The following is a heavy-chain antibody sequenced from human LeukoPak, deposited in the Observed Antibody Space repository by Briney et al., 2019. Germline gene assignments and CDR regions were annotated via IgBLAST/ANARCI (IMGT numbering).Heavy chain of an antibody. CDR3: ATDWYSSGLTRGAFDI. D-gene: IGHD6-19*01. CDR1: GYTLTELS. J-gene: IGHJ3*02. CDR2: FDPEDGET. V-gene: IGHV1-24*01. Sequence: ASVKVSCKVSGYTLTELSMHWVRQAPGEGLEWMGGFDPEDGETIYAQKFQGRVTMTEDTSTDTAYMELSSLRSEDTAVYYCATDWYSSGLTRGAFDIWGQGTMVTVSS.